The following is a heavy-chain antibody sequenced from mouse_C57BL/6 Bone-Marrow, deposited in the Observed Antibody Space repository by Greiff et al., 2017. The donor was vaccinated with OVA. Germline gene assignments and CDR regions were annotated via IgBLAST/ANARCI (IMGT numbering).Heavy chain of an antibody. CDR2: IYPRSGNT. CDR3: ARDGSPYYFDY. CDR1: GYTFTSYG. Sequence: VQLQQSGAELARPGASVKLSCKASGYTFTSYGISWVKQRTGQGLEWIGEIYPRSGNTYYNEKFKGKATLTADKSSTTAYMELRSLTSEDSAVYFCARDGSPYYFDYWGQGTTLTVSS. J-gene: IGHJ2*01. V-gene: IGHV1-81*01. D-gene: IGHD1-1*01.